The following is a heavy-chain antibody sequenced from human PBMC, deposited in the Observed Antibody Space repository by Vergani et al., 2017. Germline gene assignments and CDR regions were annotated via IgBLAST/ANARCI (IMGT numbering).Heavy chain of an antibody. D-gene: IGHD2-2*01. CDR1: GGSFSGYY. CDR3: ARGDCSSTSCYVDY. Sequence: QVQLQQWGAGLLKPSETLSLTCAVYGGSFSGYYWSWIRQPPGKGLEWIGEINHSGSTNSNPSLKSRVTISVDTSKNQFSLKLSSVTAADTAVYYCARGDCSSTSCYVDYWGQGTLVTVSS. J-gene: IGHJ4*02. V-gene: IGHV4-34*01. CDR2: INHSGST.